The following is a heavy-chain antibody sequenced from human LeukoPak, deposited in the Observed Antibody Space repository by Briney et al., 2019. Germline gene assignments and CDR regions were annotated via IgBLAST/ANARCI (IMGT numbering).Heavy chain of an antibody. Sequence: GASVKVSCKASGGTFSSYAISWVRQAPGQGLEWMGGIIPIFGTANYAQKFQGRVTITADESTSTAYMELSSLRSEDMAVYYCARDFPLGNWFDPWGQGTLVTVSS. CDR1: GGTFSSYA. J-gene: IGHJ5*02. CDR2: IIPIFGTA. D-gene: IGHD7-27*01. CDR3: ARDFPLGNWFDP. V-gene: IGHV1-69*13.